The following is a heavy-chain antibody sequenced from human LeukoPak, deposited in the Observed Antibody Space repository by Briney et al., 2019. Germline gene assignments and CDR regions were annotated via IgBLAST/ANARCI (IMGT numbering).Heavy chain of an antibody. CDR1: GGSISSYY. CDR3: ARGGSSGYYYG. J-gene: IGHJ4*02. V-gene: IGHV4-4*07. D-gene: IGHD3-22*01. CDR2: LYTSGST. Sequence: PSETLSLTCTGSGGSISSYYWSWIRQPAGKGLEWIGRLYTSGSTNYNPSLKSRVTMSVDTSKNQFSLKLTSMTAADTAVYYCARGGSSGYYYGWGQGTLVTVSS.